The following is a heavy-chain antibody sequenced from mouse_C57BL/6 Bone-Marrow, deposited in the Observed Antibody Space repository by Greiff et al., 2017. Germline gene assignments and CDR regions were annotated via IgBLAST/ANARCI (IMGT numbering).Heavy chain of an antibody. V-gene: IGHV14-4*01. D-gene: IGHD2-3*01. J-gene: IGHJ4*01. CDR2: LDPENGDT. CDR1: GFNIKDDY. CDR3: TTNGYYGYTMDD. Sequence: VQLQQSGAELVRPGASVKLSCTASGFNIKDDYMHWVKQRPEQGLEWIGWLDPENGDTEYASKFQGKATITADTSSHTAYLQLSSLTPEDTAVYYCTTNGYYGYTMDDWGQGTSVTVSS.